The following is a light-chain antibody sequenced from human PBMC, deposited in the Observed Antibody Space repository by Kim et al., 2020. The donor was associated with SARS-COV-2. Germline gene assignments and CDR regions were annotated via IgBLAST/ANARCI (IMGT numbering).Light chain of an antibody. Sequence: QPVLTQSPSASASLGASVKLTCTLSSGHSNYAIAWHQQQPEKGPRYLMKLNSDGNHTKGDGIPDRFSGSTSGAERYLTISSLQSEDEADYYCQTWDSGSWVFGGGTQLTVL. V-gene: IGLV4-69*01. J-gene: IGLJ3*02. CDR2: LNSDGNH. CDR3: QTWDSGSWV. CDR1: SGHSNYA.